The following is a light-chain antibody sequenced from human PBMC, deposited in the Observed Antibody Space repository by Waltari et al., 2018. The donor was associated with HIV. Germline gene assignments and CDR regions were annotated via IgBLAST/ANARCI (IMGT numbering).Light chain of an antibody. Sequence: QSVLTQPPSASGTPGQRVTISCSGSSSNIGSNYVYWYQQLPGTAPKLLIYRNNPRPSGVPARFSCSKSGTSASLAISGLRSEDEAEYYCAAWDDSLSGYVFGTGTKVTVL. V-gene: IGLV1-47*01. J-gene: IGLJ1*01. CDR3: AAWDDSLSGYV. CDR2: RNN. CDR1: SSNIGSNY.